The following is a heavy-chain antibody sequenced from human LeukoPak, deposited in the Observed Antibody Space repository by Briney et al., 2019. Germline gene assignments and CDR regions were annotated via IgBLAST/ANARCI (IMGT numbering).Heavy chain of an antibody. V-gene: IGHV4-4*02. CDR3: AANGYYSIDV. J-gene: IGHJ6*03. Sequence: SETLSLTCAVSGGSISSTNWWSWVRQPPGKGLEWIGEIFHSGGTNYNPSLKSRISLSVDKSQNQFSLKLNPLTAADTAVYYCAANGYYSIDVWGKGTTVTVSS. D-gene: IGHD2-8*01. CDR2: IFHSGGT. CDR1: GGSISSTNW.